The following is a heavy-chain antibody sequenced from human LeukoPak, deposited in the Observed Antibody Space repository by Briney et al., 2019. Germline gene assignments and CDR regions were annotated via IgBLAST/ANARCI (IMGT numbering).Heavy chain of an antibody. CDR3: ARGYQLLYDAFDI. V-gene: IGHV1-2*02. D-gene: IGHD2-2*01. CDR1: GYTFTGYY. Sequence: EASVKVSCKASGYTFTGYYMHWVRQAPGRGLEWMGWINPNSGGTNYAQKFQGRVTMTRDTSISTAYMELSRLRSDDTAVYYCARGYQLLYDAFDIWGQGTMVTVSS. J-gene: IGHJ3*02. CDR2: INPNSGGT.